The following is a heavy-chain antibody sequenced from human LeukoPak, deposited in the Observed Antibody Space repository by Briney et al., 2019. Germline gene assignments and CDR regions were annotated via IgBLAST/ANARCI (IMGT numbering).Heavy chain of an antibody. CDR1: GGSISSYY. V-gene: IGHV4-59*01. J-gene: IGHJ3*02. D-gene: IGHD3-9*01. CDR3: ARGYDISGVDAFDI. CDR2: IYYSGST. Sequence: SETLSLTCTVSGGSISSYYWSWIRQPPGKGLEWIGYIYYSGSTNYNPSLKSRVTISVDTSKNQFSLKLSSVTAADTAVYYCARGYDISGVDAFDIWGQGTMVTVSS.